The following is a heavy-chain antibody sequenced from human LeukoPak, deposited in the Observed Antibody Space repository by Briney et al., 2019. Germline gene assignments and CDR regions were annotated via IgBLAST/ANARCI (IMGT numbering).Heavy chain of an antibody. D-gene: IGHD4-23*01. CDR2: IGGSGGDT. Sequence: GGSLRLSCAASGFTFSSYAMSWVRQAPGKGLEWVSVIGGSGGDTYYADSVKGRFTISRDNSKNTLYLQMNNLRAEDTAIFYCAKGVGAGNSVYFDYWGQGTLVTVSS. CDR3: AKGVGAGNSVYFDY. CDR1: GFTFSSYA. V-gene: IGHV3-23*01. J-gene: IGHJ4*02.